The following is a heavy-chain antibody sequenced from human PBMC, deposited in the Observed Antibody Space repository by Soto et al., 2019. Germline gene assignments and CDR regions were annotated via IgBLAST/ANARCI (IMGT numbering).Heavy chain of an antibody. CDR1: GFTFSSYW. J-gene: IGHJ4*02. CDR3: ARGLYHKYGQDY. V-gene: IGHV3-74*01. Sequence: EVHLVGSGGGLVQTGGSLRLSCAASGFTFSSYWMHWVRQAPGKGLVWVSRINSDGTTTNFADSVKGRFTISRDNAQNTLFLQMNGLRAEDTAVYYCARGLYHKYGQDYWGRGTLVTVSS. D-gene: IGHD2-2*01. CDR2: INSDGTTT.